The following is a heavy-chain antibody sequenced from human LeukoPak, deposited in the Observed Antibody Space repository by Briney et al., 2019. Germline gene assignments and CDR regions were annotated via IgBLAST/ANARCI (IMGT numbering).Heavy chain of an antibody. D-gene: IGHD4-23*01. CDR3: SMTTVVTDSFDY. CDR1: GGTFSSYA. CDR2: IIPIFGTA. J-gene: IGHJ4*02. V-gene: IGHV1-69*05. Sequence: SVKVSCKASGGTFSSYAISWVRQAPGQGLEWMGGIIPIFGTANCAQKFQGRVTITTDESTSTAYMELSSLRSEDTAVYYCSMTTVVTDSFDYWGQGTLVTVSS.